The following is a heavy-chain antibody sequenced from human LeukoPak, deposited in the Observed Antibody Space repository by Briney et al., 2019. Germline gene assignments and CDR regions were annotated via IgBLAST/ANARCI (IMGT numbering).Heavy chain of an antibody. V-gene: IGHV4-39*01. Sequence: SETLSLTCTVSGGSISSSSYYWGWIRRPPGKGLEWIGSIYYSGSTYYNPSLKSRVTISVDTSKNQFSLKLSSVTAADTAVYYCARRRSNALVLRFLDGWFDPWGQGTLVTVSS. J-gene: IGHJ5*02. CDR3: ARRRSNALVLRFLDGWFDP. D-gene: IGHD3-3*01. CDR1: GGSISSSSYY. CDR2: IYYSGST.